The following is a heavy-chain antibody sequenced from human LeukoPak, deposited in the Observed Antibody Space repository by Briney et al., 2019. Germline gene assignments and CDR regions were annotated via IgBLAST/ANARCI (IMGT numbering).Heavy chain of an antibody. CDR1: GFTFSNYW. V-gene: IGHV3-7*01. J-gene: IGHJ4*02. D-gene: IGHD3-22*01. Sequence: GGSLRLSCVASGFTFSNYWMSWFRQAPEKGLQWVANINQDGSVKHYVESVKGRFTISRDNAKNSVYLQMSSLRAEDTAVYYCATSDDSSGSDWGQGTLVTVSS. CDR3: ATSDDSSGSD. CDR2: INQDGSVK.